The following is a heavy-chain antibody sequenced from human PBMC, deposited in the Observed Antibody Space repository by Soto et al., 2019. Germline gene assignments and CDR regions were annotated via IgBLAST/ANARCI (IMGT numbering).Heavy chain of an antibody. CDR2: IYYSGST. V-gene: IGHV4-31*03. CDR1: GGSISSGGYY. CDR3: ARDNSSGFDY. D-gene: IGHD6-19*01. Sequence: SSETLSLTCTVSGGSISSGGYYWSWIRQHPGKGLEWIGYIYYSGSTYYNPSLKSRVTISVDTSKNQFSLKLSSVTAADTAVYYCARDNSSGFDYWGQGTLVTVSS. J-gene: IGHJ4*02.